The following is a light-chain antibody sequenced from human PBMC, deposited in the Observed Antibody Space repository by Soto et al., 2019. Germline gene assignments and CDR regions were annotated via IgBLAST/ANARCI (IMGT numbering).Light chain of an antibody. Sequence: EIVLAQPQATLSLSPEEGATLSCSPRQSGSSYLAWYQQKPGQPPTLLIYDASNRANGVLARFSGSGSGTDFTLTISSLEPEDFAVYYCQQRTNWPLTFGGGTKVDIK. CDR3: QQRTNWPLT. CDR1: QSGSSY. CDR2: DAS. V-gene: IGKV3-11*01. J-gene: IGKJ4*01.